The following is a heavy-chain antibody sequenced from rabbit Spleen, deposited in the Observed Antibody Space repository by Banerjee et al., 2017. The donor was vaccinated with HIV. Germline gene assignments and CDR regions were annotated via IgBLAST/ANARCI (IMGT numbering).Heavy chain of an antibody. CDR3: ARDLVGAIGWNFSL. Sequence: QEQLVESGGGLVKPEGSLTLTCKASGFSFSDRDVMCWVRQAPGKGLEWIACINTATGKDVYANWARGRFTIFRTSSTTVTLQMTSLTAADTATYFCARDLVGAIGWNFSLWGPGTLVTVS. D-gene: IGHD5-1*01. CDR1: GFSFSDRDV. J-gene: IGHJ4*01. CDR2: INTATGKD. V-gene: IGHV1S45*01.